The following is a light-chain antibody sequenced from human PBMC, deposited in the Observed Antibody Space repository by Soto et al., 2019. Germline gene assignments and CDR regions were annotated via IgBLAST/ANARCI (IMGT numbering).Light chain of an antibody. CDR1: SSNIGSNT. V-gene: IGLV1-44*01. CDR2: SNN. J-gene: IGLJ1*01. CDR3: AAWDDSTTGYV. Sequence: QSVMTQPPAASGTPGQRVTISCSGSSSNIGSNTVNWYQQLPGTAPKLLIYSNNQRPSGVPDRFSGSKSGTSASLAISGLQYEDEADYYCAAWDDSTTGYVFGPGTKVTVL.